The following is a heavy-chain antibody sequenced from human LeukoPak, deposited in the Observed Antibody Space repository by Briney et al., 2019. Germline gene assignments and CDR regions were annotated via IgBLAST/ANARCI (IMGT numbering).Heavy chain of an antibody. CDR2: IYYSGST. CDR3: ARDRRSGWYTSY. Sequence: SETLSLTCTVSGGSISSSSYYWGWIRQPPGKGLEWIGSIYYSGSTYYNPSLKSRVTISVDTSKNQFSLKLSSVTAADTAVYYCARDRRSGWYTSYWGQGTLVTVSS. V-gene: IGHV4-39*07. J-gene: IGHJ4*02. CDR1: GGSISSSSYY. D-gene: IGHD6-19*01.